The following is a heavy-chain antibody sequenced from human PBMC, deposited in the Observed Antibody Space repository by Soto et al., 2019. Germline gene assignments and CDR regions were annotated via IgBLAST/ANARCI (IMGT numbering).Heavy chain of an antibody. D-gene: IGHD3-10*01. CDR3: AREAMVRGVINGYYYYMDV. Sequence: GGSLRLSCAASGFTVSSNYMSWVRQAPGKGLEWVSVIYSGGSTYYADSVKGRFTISRDNSKNMLYLQMNSLRAEDTAVYYCAREAMVRGVINGYYYYMDVWGKGTTVTVSS. V-gene: IGHV3-66*01. J-gene: IGHJ6*03. CDR2: IYSGGST. CDR1: GFTVSSNY.